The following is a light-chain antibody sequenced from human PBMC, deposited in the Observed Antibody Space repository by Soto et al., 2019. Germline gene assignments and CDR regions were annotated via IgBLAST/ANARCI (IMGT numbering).Light chain of an antibody. Sequence: QSALTQPRSVSGSPGQSVTISCTGTSSDVGGYDFVSWYQQHPGKAPKLMIYDVRQRPSGVPDRFSGSKSGNTASLTISGLQAEDEADYYCVSFAGGTYVFGTGTKVTVL. V-gene: IGLV2-11*01. CDR3: VSFAGGTYV. J-gene: IGLJ1*01. CDR1: SSDVGGYDF. CDR2: DVR.